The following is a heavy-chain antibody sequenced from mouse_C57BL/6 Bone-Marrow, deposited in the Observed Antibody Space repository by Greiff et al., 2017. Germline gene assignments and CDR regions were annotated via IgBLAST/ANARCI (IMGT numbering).Heavy chain of an antibody. CDR3: ARDRRAYYSNWNYFDY. V-gene: IGHV5-4*01. J-gene: IGHJ2*01. D-gene: IGHD2-5*01. Sequence: VHLVESGGGLVKPGGSLKLSCAASGFTFSSYAMSWVRQTPEKRLEWVATISDGGSYTYYPDNVKGRFTISRDNAKNNLYLQMSHLKSEDTAMYYCARDRRAYYSNWNYFDYWGQGTTLTVSS. CDR2: ISDGGSYT. CDR1: GFTFSSYA.